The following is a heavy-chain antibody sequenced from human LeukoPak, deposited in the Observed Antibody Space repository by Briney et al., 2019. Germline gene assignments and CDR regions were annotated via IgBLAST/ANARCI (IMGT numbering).Heavy chain of an antibody. J-gene: IGHJ3*02. D-gene: IGHD5-24*01. CDR3: ARGRGGHDDAFDI. Sequence: RPSETLSLTCTVSGDSISNYYWSWIRRPPGKGLEWIGYIFYSGSTNYNPSLKSRVTTSVDTSKNQVSLKLSSVTAADTAVYYCARGRGGHDDAFDIWGQGTMVTASS. CDR2: IFYSGST. CDR1: GDSISNYY. V-gene: IGHV4-59*01.